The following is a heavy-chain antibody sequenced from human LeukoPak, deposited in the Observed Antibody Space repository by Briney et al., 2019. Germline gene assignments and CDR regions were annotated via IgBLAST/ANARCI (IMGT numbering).Heavy chain of an antibody. Sequence: GGSLRLSCAASGFTVSSNYMSWVRQAPGKGLEWVSVIYSGGSTYYADSVKGRYTISRDNSKNTLYLQMNSLRAEDTAVYYCARGGYYYYGMDVWGQGTTVTVSS. CDR2: IYSGGST. V-gene: IGHV3-53*01. J-gene: IGHJ6*02. CDR1: GFTVSSNY. CDR3: ARGGYYYYGMDV.